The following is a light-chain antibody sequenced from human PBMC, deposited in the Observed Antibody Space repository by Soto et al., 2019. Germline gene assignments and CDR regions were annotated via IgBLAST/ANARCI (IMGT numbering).Light chain of an antibody. CDR1: QSVAGS. V-gene: IGKV3-11*01. Sequence: EIVLTQSPATLSLSPGERAILSCRASQSVAGSLARYQQKPGQAPRLLIYDISTRAAAIQARFSGSGSGTEFTLTVRSLEPEDFALYYCQQRSNRITCGQGTRLEIK. CDR3: QQRSNRIT. J-gene: IGKJ5*01. CDR2: DIS.